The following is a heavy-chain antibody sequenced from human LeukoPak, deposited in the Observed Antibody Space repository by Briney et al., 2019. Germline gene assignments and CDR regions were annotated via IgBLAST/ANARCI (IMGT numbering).Heavy chain of an antibody. V-gene: IGHV3-23*01. Sequence: GGSLRLSCAASGFTFSNAWMNWVRQAPGKGLEWVSSISGGGETTYYADSAKGRFTISRDNSRNTLYLQMNSLRAEDTAVYYCARDYADYVGYFFFDYWGQGTLVTVSS. CDR2: ISGGGETT. CDR3: ARDYADYVGYFFFDY. J-gene: IGHJ4*02. CDR1: GFTFSNAW. D-gene: IGHD4-17*01.